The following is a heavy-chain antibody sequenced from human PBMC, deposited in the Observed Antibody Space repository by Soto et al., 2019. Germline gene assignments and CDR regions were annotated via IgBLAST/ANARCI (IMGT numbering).Heavy chain of an antibody. CDR2: IYYSGST. D-gene: IGHD3-16*01. CDR1: GGSISSGGYY. V-gene: IGHV4-31*03. J-gene: IGHJ6*03. CDR3: GGGGAEEYYYYYMDV. Sequence: SETLSLTCTVSGGSISSGGYYWSWIRQHPGKGLEWIGYIYYSGSTYYNPSLKSRVTISVDTSKNQFSLKLSSVTAADTAVYYFGGGGAEEYYYYYMDVWGKGTTVTVSS.